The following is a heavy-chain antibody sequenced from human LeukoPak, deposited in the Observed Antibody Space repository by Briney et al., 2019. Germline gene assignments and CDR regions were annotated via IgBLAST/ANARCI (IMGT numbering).Heavy chain of an antibody. V-gene: IGHV3-23*01. CDR3: AKDSRRVAGTSDY. D-gene: IGHD6-19*01. CDR1: GFTFSNAW. Sequence: PGGSLRLSCAASGFTFSNAWMSWVRQAPGKGLEWVSAISGSGGSTYYADSVKGRFTISRDNSKNTLYLQMNSLRAEDTAVYYCAKDSRRVAGTSDYWGQGTLVTVSS. CDR2: ISGSGGST. J-gene: IGHJ4*02.